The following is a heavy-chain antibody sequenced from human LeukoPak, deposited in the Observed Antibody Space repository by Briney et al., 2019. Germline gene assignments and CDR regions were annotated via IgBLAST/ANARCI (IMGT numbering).Heavy chain of an antibody. J-gene: IGHJ4*02. CDR2: IYYSGST. CDR3: ARGAPIAAAVHDY. V-gene: IGHV4-39*07. CDR1: GGSLSSSSYY. D-gene: IGHD6-13*01. Sequence: PSETLSLTCTVSGGSLSSSSYYWGWIRQPPGKGLEWIGSIYYSGSTYYNPSLKSRVTISVDTSKNQFSLKLSSVTAADTAVYYCARGAPIAAAVHDYWGQGTLVTVSS.